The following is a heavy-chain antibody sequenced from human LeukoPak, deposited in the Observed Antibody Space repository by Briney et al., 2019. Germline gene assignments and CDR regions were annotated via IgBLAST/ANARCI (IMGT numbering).Heavy chain of an antibody. D-gene: IGHD3-10*01. CDR2: IKQDGSEK. CDR1: GFAFSING. CDR3: ARDPYYGSGSYLHYYMDV. J-gene: IGHJ6*03. V-gene: IGHV3-7*01. Sequence: GGSLRLSCAASGFAFSINGMNWVRQAPGKGLEWVANIKQDGSEKYYVDSVKGRFTISRDNAKNSLYLQMNSLRAEDTAVYYCARDPYYGSGSYLHYYMDVWGKGTTVTVSS.